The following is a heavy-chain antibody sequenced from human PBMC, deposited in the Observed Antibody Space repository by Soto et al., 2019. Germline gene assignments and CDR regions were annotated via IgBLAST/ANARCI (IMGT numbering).Heavy chain of an antibody. CDR3: ARRPASLVCFDY. Sequence: GGSLRLSCAASGFTFGSYGMHWVRQAPGKGLEWVAVISYDGGNKYYADSVKGRFTISRDNSKNTLYMQINSLRAEDPAVYYCARRPASLVCFDYWGPGTLVTVSS. CDR2: ISYDGGNK. V-gene: IGHV3-30*03. D-gene: IGHD2-2*01. J-gene: IGHJ4*02. CDR1: GFTFGSYG.